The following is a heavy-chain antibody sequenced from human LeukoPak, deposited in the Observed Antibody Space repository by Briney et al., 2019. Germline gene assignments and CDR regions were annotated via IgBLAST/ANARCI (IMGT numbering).Heavy chain of an antibody. CDR2: ISGSGGST. D-gene: IGHD2-2*01. CDR3: AIAYQLLFNYFDY. CDR1: GFTFSSYG. Sequence: GGSLRLSCAASGFTFSSYGMSWVRQAPGKGLEWVSAISGSGGSTYYADSVKGRFTISRDNSKNTLYLQMNSLRAEDTAVYYCAIAYQLLFNYFDYWGQGTLVTVSS. J-gene: IGHJ4*02. V-gene: IGHV3-23*01.